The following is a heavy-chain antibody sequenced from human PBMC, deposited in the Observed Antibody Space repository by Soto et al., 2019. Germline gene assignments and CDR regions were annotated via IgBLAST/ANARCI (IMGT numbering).Heavy chain of an antibody. CDR1: GYTFNNYG. CDR2: TSAYNGNR. Sequence: QVQLVQSGAEVNKPGASVKVSCKDSGYTFNNYGITWVRQAHGQGLEWMGWTSAYNGNRNDAQKLQGRVTMTTDPSTSRAYMELRSLKSDDTAVYYCARGEFLEWLPSADFFTHWGQVNLVTVSS. CDR3: ARGEFLEWLPSADFFTH. D-gene: IGHD3-3*01. J-gene: IGHJ1*01. V-gene: IGHV1-18*01.